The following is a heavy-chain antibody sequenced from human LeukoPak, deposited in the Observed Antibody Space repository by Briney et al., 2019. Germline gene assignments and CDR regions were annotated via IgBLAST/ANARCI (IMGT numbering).Heavy chain of an antibody. Sequence: PGESLRLSCAASGITFSSYAMSWVRPAPGKGLEWVSGISGSGGSTYYADSVKGRFTISRDNSKNTLYLQMNSLRAEDKAVEYCAKWGILVVPAASVWGQGTTVTVSS. J-gene: IGHJ6*02. CDR1: GITFSSYA. CDR2: ISGSGGST. CDR3: AKWGILVVPAASV. D-gene: IGHD2-2*01. V-gene: IGHV3-23*01.